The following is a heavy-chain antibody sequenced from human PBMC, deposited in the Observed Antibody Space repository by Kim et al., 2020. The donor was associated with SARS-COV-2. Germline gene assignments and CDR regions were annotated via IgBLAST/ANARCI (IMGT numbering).Heavy chain of an antibody. D-gene: IGHD3-16*01. CDR3: VRGGGTYGMDV. CDR1: GDSVSSNSVV. V-gene: IGHV6-1*01. CDR2: TYYRSRWHN. J-gene: IGHJ6*02. Sequence: SQTLSLTCAISGDSVSSNSVVWSWIRQSPSRGLEWLGRTYYRSRWHNDYAGSVKSRITINPDTSKNQFSLQLNSVTPEDTAVYYCVRGGGTYGMDVWGQGTTVTVSS.